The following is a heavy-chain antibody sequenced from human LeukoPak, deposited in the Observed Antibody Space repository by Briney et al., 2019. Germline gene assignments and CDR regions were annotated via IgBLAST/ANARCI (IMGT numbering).Heavy chain of an antibody. CDR2: IYTSGST. CDR3: ARTYDFWSSYYYY. CDR1: GGSISSGSYY. Sequence: SEALFLTCTVSGGSISSGSYYWSWIRQPAGKGLEWIGRIYTSGSTNYNPSLKSRVTISVDTSKNQFSLKLSSVTAADTAVYYCARTYDFWSSYYYYWGQGTLVTVSS. J-gene: IGHJ4*02. D-gene: IGHD3-3*01. V-gene: IGHV4-61*02.